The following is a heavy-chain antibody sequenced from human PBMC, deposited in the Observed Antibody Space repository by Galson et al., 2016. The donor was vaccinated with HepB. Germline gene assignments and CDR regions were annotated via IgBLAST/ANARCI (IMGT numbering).Heavy chain of an antibody. CDR1: GGSIRSGGYY. CDR2: VYYSGST. Sequence: TLSHTCTVSGGSIRSGGYYWSRIRQHPGKGLEWIGYVYYSGSTYYNPSLKTRVTISVDTSKNQFSLRLSSVTAADTPVYYCARDVDTAANWFDPWGQGTLVTVSS. V-gene: IGHV4-31*03. D-gene: IGHD5-18*01. CDR3: ARDVDTAANWFDP. J-gene: IGHJ5*02.